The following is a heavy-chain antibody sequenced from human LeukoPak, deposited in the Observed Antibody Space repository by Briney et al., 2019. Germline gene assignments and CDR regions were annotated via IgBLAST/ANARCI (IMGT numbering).Heavy chain of an antibody. V-gene: IGHV4-59*01. CDR3: ARAGPFGNWFDP. J-gene: IGHJ5*02. CDR2: IYYSGST. Sequence: SETLSLTCTVSGGSISSYYWSWIRQPPGKGLEWIGYIYYSGSTNYNPSLKSRVTISVDTSKNQFSLKLSSVTAADTAVYYCARAGPFGNWFDPWGQGTLVTVSS. CDR1: GGSISSYY. D-gene: IGHD3-10*01.